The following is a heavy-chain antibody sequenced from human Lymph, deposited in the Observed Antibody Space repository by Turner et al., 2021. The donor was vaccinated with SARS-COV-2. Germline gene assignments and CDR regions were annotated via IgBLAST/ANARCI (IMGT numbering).Heavy chain of an antibody. CDR2: INPSGDST. CDR3: ARVGPGGFDY. V-gene: IGHV1-46*01. D-gene: IGHD2-15*01. CDR1: GYTFTSYY. Sequence: QVQLLQSGAEVKKPGASVKVSCKASGYTFTSYYMHWVRQVPGQGLEWMGIINPSGDSTSYAQKFQGRVTMTRDTSTSTVYMELSSLRSEDTAVYYCARVGPGGFDYWGQGTPVTVSS. J-gene: IGHJ4*02.